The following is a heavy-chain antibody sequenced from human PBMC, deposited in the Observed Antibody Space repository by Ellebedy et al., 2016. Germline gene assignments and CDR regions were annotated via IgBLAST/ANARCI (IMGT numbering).Heavy chain of an antibody. CDR2: MNPNSGNT. Sequence: ASVKVSCXASGYTFTSYGISWVRQATGQGLEWMGWMNPNSGNTGYAQKFQGRVTMTRNTSISTAYMELSSLRSEDTAVYYCARGLTRTHCSSTSCPPGYWGQGTLVTVSS. V-gene: IGHV1-8*02. CDR1: GYTFTSYG. D-gene: IGHD2-2*01. CDR3: ARGLTRTHCSSTSCPPGY. J-gene: IGHJ4*02.